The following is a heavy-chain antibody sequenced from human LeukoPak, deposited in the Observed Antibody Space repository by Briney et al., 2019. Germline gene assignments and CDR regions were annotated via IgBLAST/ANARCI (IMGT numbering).Heavy chain of an antibody. D-gene: IGHD3-10*01. CDR2: IYSGGST. J-gene: IGHJ6*03. CDR1: EFSVGSNY. CDR3: ARVGVTMVGGVIMIYYYFYYMDV. V-gene: IGHV3-66*01. Sequence: HPGGSLRLSCAASEFSVGSNYMTWVRQAPGKGLEWVSLIYSGGSTYYADSVKGRFTISRDNSKNTLYLQMNSLRAEDTAVYYCARVGVTMVGGVIMIYYYFYYMDVWGKGTTVTISS.